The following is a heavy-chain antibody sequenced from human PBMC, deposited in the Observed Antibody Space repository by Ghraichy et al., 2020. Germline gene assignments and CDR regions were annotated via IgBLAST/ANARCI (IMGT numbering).Heavy chain of an antibody. D-gene: IGHD6-19*01. CDR1: GGSISSSGYY. V-gene: IGHV4-39*01. CDR2: ISYSGST. Sequence: SQTLSLTCTVSGGSISSSGYYWGWIRQPPGKGLEWIGTISYSGSTYYSPSLKSRVTISVDTSMNQFSLNLRSMTAADTAVYYWARRGYSSAFDDWGRGTLVTVSS. CDR3: ARRGYSSAFDD. J-gene: IGHJ4*02.